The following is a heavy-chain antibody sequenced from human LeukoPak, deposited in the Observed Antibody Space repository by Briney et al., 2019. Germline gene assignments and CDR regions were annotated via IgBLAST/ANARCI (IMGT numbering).Heavy chain of an antibody. CDR2: INAGNGNT. D-gene: IGHD5-18*01. J-gene: IGHJ4*02. CDR3: ARARGYSYGSDY. Sequence: GASVKVSCKASGYTFTNYGISWVRQAPGQRLEWMGWINAGNGNTKYSQEFQGRVTITRDTSASTAYMELSSLRSEDMAVYYCARARGYSYGSDYWGQGTLVTVSS. CDR1: GYTFTNYG. V-gene: IGHV1-3*03.